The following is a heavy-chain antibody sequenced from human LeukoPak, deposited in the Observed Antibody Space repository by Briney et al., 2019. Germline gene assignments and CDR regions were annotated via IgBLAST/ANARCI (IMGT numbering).Heavy chain of an antibody. CDR3: AKDIGYSSSWYVGQYYYYGMDV. Sequence: PGGSLRLSCAASGFTFDDYAMHWVRQAPGKGLEWVSLISGDGGSTYYADSVKGRFTISRDNSKNSLYLQMSSLRTEDTALYYCAKDIGYSSSWYVGQYYYYGMDVWGQGTTVTVSS. CDR2: ISGDGGST. CDR1: GFTFDDYA. D-gene: IGHD6-13*01. J-gene: IGHJ6*02. V-gene: IGHV3-43*02.